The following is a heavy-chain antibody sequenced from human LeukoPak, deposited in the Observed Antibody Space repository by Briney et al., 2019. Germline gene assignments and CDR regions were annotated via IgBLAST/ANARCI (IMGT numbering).Heavy chain of an antibody. CDR3: ARDHGRSGYYPRGYFDY. V-gene: IGHV1-46*01. CDR1: GYTFTSYY. D-gene: IGHD3-22*01. Sequence: ASVKVSCKASGYTFTSYYMHWVRQAPGQGLEWMGIINPSGGSTSYAQKFQGRVTMTRDTSTSTVYMELSSLRSEDTAVYHCARDHGRSGYYPRGYFDYWGQGTLVTVSS. J-gene: IGHJ4*02. CDR2: INPSGGST.